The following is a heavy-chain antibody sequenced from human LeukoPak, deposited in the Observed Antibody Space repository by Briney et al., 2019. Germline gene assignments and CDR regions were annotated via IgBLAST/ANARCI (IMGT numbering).Heavy chain of an antibody. CDR3: ARGAILGGYNLIDD. Sequence: GASMRLSCAACGFTFSSYAMHWVRQAPGKGLEWVVFIVCDGNIQNSADSVGGRFIISRDNSKNALFLQMNRQSSEDTAVYCFARGAILGGYNLIDDWGQGTLVTVSS. V-gene: IGHV3-30*04. D-gene: IGHD1-26*01. CDR1: GFTFSSYA. CDR2: IVCDGNIQ. J-gene: IGHJ4*02.